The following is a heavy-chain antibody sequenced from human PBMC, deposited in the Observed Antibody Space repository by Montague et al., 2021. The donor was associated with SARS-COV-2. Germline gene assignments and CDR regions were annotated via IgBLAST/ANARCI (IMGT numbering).Heavy chain of an antibody. CDR1: GGSCVGYY. D-gene: IGHD3-3*01. CDR2: VNHRVIT. V-gene: IGHV4-34*01. CDR3: AKGTGPRSITLFGVIISGHVFDI. Sequence: SETLSLTCAGDGGSCVGYYWSWMRQPPGEGLERRGEVNHRVITNYNPSLKSRDIISVDTSKNQFSLKLSSVTAADTAVYYCAKGTGPRSITLFGVIISGHVFDIWGQGTMVTVSS. J-gene: IGHJ3*02.